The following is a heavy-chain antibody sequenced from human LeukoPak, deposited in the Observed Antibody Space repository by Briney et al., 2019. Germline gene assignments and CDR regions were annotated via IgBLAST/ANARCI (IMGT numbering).Heavy chain of an antibody. CDR1: GGSISTYY. CDR3: ARRVGECTSTDCFGKLDP. V-gene: IGHV4-59*08. D-gene: IGHD2-2*01. Sequence: SETLSLTCSVSGGSISTYYWAWIRQPPRKGLERIGYIYYTGDTNSDYSLKTRVTISVDTSRNQFSLKLTSVTAADTAVYYCARRVGECTSTDCFGKLDPWGQGTLVTVSS. CDR2: IYYTGDT. J-gene: IGHJ5*02.